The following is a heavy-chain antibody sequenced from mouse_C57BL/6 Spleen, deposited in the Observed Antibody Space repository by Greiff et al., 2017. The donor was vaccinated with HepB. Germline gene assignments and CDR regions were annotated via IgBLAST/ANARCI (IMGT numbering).Heavy chain of an antibody. CDR2: IDPSDSYT. Sequence: QVQLQQPGAELVMPGASVKLSCKASGYTFTSYWMHWVKQRPGQGLEWIGEIDPSDSYTNYNQKFKGKSTLTVDKSSSTAYMQLSSLTSEAAAVYYCALKGDYFDYWGQGTTLTVSS. J-gene: IGHJ2*01. CDR1: GYTFTSYW. D-gene: IGHD1-3*01. V-gene: IGHV1-69*01. CDR3: ALKGDYFDY.